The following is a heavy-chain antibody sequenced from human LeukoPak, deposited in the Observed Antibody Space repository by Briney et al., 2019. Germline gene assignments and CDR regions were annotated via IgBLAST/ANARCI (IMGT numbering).Heavy chain of an antibody. CDR3: PRPPYDILTGPDY. CDR1: GYSFTSYW. CDR2: IYPGDSET. D-gene: IGHD3-9*01. J-gene: IGHJ4*02. V-gene: IGHV5-51*01. Sequence: GESLKISCKGSGYSFTSYWIGWVRQMPVKGLEWMGIIYPGDSETRYSPSFQGQVTISADKSISTAYLQWSSLKASDTAIYFWPRPPYDILTGPDYWGQGTLVTVSS.